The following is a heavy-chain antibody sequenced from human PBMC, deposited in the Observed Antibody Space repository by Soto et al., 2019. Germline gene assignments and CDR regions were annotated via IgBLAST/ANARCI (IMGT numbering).Heavy chain of an antibody. CDR2: INPNRGGT. D-gene: IGHD4-17*01. J-gene: IGHJ3*01. CDR3: ARDLGYGGNSGAFDV. Sequence: QVQLVQSGAEVKKPGASVKVSCEASGYTFTNYYIHWVRQARGQGLEWMGWINPNRGGTNFAQKFQGRVSMTRDTSITTDYMELNRLTSDDTAVYYCARDLGYGGNSGAFDVWGQGTMITVSS. CDR1: GYTFTNYY. V-gene: IGHV1-2*02.